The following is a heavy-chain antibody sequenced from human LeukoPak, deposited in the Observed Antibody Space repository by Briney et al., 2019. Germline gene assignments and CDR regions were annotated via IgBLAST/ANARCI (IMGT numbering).Heavy chain of an antibody. CDR1: GFTVSSNY. CDR2: ISSSGSTI. Sequence: GGSLRLSCAASGFTVSSNYMNWVRQAPGKGLEWVSYISSSGSTIYYADSVKGRFTISRDNAKNSLYLQMNSLRAEDTAVYYCASESNYYGSGSYDHWGQGTLVTVSS. CDR3: ASESNYYGSGSYDH. D-gene: IGHD3-10*01. V-gene: IGHV3-48*03. J-gene: IGHJ4*02.